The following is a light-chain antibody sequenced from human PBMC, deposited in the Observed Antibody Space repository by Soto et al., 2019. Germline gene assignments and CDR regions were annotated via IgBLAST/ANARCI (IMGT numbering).Light chain of an antibody. V-gene: IGLV2-14*01. J-gene: IGLJ1*01. CDR2: EVS. Sequence: LTQPASVSGSPGQSITISCTGTSSDVGGYDYASWYQLHPGKAPKLMVFEVSNRPSGVSYRFSGSKSGNTASLTISGLQAEDEADYFCSSYSISTAYLFGTGTKVTVL. CDR3: SSYSISTAYL. CDR1: SSDVGGYDY.